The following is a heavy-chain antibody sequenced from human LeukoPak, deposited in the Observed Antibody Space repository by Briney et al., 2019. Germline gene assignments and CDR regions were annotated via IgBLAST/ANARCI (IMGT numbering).Heavy chain of an antibody. CDR1: GGSINSYY. CDR3: ARAAIAVAGTSPVEDY. V-gene: IGHV4-4*07. CDR2: IYTSGNT. J-gene: IGHJ4*02. D-gene: IGHD6-19*01. Sequence: PSETLSLTCTVSGGSINSYYWSWIRQPAGKGLEWIGRIYTSGNTNYNPSLKSRVTMSVDTSKNQFSLRLSSVTAADTAAYYCARAAIAVAGTSPVEDYWGQGTLVTVSS.